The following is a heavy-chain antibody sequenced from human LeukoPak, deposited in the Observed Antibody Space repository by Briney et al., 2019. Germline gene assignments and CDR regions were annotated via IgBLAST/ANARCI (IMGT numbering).Heavy chain of an antibody. V-gene: IGHV3-33*06. CDR1: GFTFSSYG. CDR2: IWYDGSNK. J-gene: IGHJ5*02. D-gene: IGHD2-2*01. Sequence: GRSLRLSCAASGFTFSSYGMHWVRQAPGKGLEWVAVIWYDGSNKYYADSVKGRFTISRDNSKNTLYLQMNSPRAEDTAVYYRAKAGYCSSTSCWYDWFDPWGQGTLVTVSS. CDR3: AKAGYCSSTSCWYDWFDP.